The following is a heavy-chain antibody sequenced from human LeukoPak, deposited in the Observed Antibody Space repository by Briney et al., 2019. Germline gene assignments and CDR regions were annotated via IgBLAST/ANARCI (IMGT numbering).Heavy chain of an antibody. J-gene: IGHJ6*03. Sequence: SETLSLTCTASGGSISSTDSYWSWIRQPPGKGLEWIGSIHYSGNTYYNSSLKSRVTISVDTSKNQFSLSLTSVTAADTAVYYCARASYYYMDVWGQGTTFSVSS. CDR3: ARASYYYMDV. CDR1: GGSISSTDSY. V-gene: IGHV4-39*07. CDR2: IHYSGNT.